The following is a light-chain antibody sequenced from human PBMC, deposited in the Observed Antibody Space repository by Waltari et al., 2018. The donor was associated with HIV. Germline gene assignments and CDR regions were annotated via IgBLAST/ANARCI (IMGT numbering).Light chain of an antibody. V-gene: IGKV1-39*01. Sequence: DIQMTQSPSSLSASVGDGVTITCRANLSINNYLNWYQRKPGKAPRLLIFAATSLQSGVPSRFSGSGSGTDFTLTISSLLLEDFATYYCHQSYSIPWTFGQGTKVEIK. CDR1: LSINNY. J-gene: IGKJ1*01. CDR2: AAT. CDR3: HQSYSIPWT.